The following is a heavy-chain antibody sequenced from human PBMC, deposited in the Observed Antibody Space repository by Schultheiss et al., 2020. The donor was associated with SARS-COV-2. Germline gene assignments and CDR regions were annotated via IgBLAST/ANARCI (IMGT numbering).Heavy chain of an antibody. CDR2: ISGSGGST. V-gene: IGHV3-23*01. D-gene: IGHD3-3*01. J-gene: IGHJ4*02. CDR3: ARDLNTIFGAGGFDY. Sequence: GESLKISCAASGFTFSSYAMSWVRQAPGKGLEWVSAISGSGGSTYYADSVKGRFTISRDNAKNSLYLQMNSLRAEDTAVYYCARDLNTIFGAGGFDYWGQGTLVTVSS. CDR1: GFTFSSYA.